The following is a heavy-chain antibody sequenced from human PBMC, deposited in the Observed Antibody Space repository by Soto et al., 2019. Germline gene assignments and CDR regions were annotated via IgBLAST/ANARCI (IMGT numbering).Heavy chain of an antibody. D-gene: IGHD2-8*01. CDR3: AKAAHCTNGVCRHYYYYYMDV. CDR2: ISYDGSNK. V-gene: IGHV3-30*18. J-gene: IGHJ6*03. Sequence: PGGPLRLSCAASGFTFSSYGMHWVRQAPGKGLEWVAVISYDGSNKYYADSVKGRFTISRDNSKNTLYLQMNSLRAEDTAVYYCAKAAHCTNGVCRHYYYYYMDVWGKGTTVTVSS. CDR1: GFTFSSYG.